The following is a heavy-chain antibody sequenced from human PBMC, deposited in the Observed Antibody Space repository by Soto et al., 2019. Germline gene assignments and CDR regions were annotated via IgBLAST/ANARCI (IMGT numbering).Heavy chain of an antibody. V-gene: IGHV1-69*13. CDR3: ARTYYHDSSGYYRDNYYGMDV. CDR1: GGTLSKYA. CDR2: IIPLFGTA. Sequence: SVKVSCKASGGTLSKYAISWVRQAPGQGLEWMGGIIPLFGTANYAQKFQGRVTITADESTGTAYMELSSLRSEDTAVYYCARTYYHDSSGYYRDNYYGMDVWGRGTTVTV. J-gene: IGHJ6*02. D-gene: IGHD3-22*01.